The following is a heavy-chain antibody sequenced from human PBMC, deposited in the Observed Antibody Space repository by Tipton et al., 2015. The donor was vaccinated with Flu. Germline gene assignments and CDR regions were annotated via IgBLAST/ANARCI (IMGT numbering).Heavy chain of an antibody. CDR2: IKQDGSEK. J-gene: IGHJ4*02. CDR1: GFTFSNYW. Sequence: SLRLSCAASGFTFSNYWMHWVRQAPGKGLEWVANIKQDGSEKYYVDSVKGRFTISRDNAKNSLYLQMNSLRAEDTAVYYCARAMGAAGGFWGQGTLVTVSS. CDR3: ARAMGAAGGF. V-gene: IGHV3-7*04. D-gene: IGHD6-13*01.